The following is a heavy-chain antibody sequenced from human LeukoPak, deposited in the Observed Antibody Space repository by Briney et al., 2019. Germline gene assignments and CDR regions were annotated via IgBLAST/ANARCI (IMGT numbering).Heavy chain of an antibody. CDR3: TTAHEGIAVAGTLDAFDI. CDR1: GFTFSNAW. CDR2: IKSKTDGGTT. Sequence: GGSLRLSCTASGFTFSNAWMSWVRQAPGKGLEWVGRIKSKTDGGTTDYAAPVKGRFTISRDDSKNTLYLQMNSLKTEDTAVYYCTTAHEGIAVAGTLDAFDIWGQGTMVTVSS. D-gene: IGHD6-19*01. V-gene: IGHV3-15*01. J-gene: IGHJ3*02.